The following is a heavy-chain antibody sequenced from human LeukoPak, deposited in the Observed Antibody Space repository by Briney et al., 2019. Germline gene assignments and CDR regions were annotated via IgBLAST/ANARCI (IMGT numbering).Heavy chain of an antibody. CDR2: IYTGGST. D-gene: IGHD3-9*01. CDR1: GITFSDYG. V-gene: IGHV3-53*01. CDR3: ARVGRYYDILTGYQPSYFDY. J-gene: IGHJ4*02. Sequence: QPGGSLRLSCAASGITFSDYGMSWVRQAPGKGLEWVSVIYTGGSTYYADSVKGRFTISRDNSKNTLYLQMNSLRAEDTAVYYCARVGRYYDILTGYQPSYFDYWGQGTLVTVSS.